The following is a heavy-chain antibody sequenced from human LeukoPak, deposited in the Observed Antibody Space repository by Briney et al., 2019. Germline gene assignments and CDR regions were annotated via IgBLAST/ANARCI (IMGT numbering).Heavy chain of an antibody. Sequence: GGSLRLSCAASGFTFSSYEMNWVRQAPGKGLGWVSCISSSGSTIYYADSVKGRFTISRDNAKNSLYLQMNSLRAEDTAVYYCARDRGYSYGARDFDYWGQGTLVTVSS. CDR2: ISSSGSTI. CDR3: ARDRGYSYGARDFDY. V-gene: IGHV3-48*03. D-gene: IGHD5-18*01. CDR1: GFTFSSYE. J-gene: IGHJ4*02.